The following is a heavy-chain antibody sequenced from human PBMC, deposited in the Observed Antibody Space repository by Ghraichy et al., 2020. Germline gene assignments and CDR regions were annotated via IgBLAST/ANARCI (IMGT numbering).Heavy chain of an antibody. V-gene: IGHV4-39*07. CDR3: ARGKLSLVRLHLDS. J-gene: IGHJ4*02. CDR1: GGSISSNSYY. CDR2: LYYSGSF. D-gene: IGHD3-10*01. Sequence: SETLSLTCTVSGGSISSNSYYWAWIRQPPGKGLEWIGSLYYSGSFFYNPSLRSRVTLSVETPKNQFSLRLKSVTAADTAVYYCARGKLSLVRLHLDSWGQGTLVTVSS.